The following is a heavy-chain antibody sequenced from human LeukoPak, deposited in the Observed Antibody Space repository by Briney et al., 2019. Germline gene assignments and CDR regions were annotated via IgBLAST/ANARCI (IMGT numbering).Heavy chain of an antibody. J-gene: IGHJ4*02. CDR2: ISSSGSTK. V-gene: IGHV3-48*03. Sequence: GGSLRLSCEASGFTFSSYEMNWVRQAPGKGLEWVSYISSSGSTKSYADSVRGRFTISRDNAKNSLFLQTNSLRAEDTAVYYCASGTQSDCWGQGTLVTVSS. D-gene: IGHD1-14*01. CDR3: ASGTQSDC. CDR1: GFTFSSYE.